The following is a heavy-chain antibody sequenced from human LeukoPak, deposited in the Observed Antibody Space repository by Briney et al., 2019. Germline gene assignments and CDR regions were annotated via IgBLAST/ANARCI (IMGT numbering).Heavy chain of an antibody. CDR1: GYTFTGYY. V-gene: IGHV1-2*02. CDR3: ARELVPAFSYYGVDV. J-gene: IGHJ6*02. D-gene: IGHD2-2*01. CDR2: INPNSGGT. Sequence: ASVKVSCKASGYTFTGYYMHWVRQAPGQGLEWMGWINPNSGGTNYAQKSQGRVTMTRDTSISTAYMELSRLRSDDTAVYYCARELVPAFSYYGVDVWGQGTTVTVSS.